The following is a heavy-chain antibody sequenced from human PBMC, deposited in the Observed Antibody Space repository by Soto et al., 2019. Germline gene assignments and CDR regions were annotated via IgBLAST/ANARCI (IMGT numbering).Heavy chain of an antibody. V-gene: IGHV4-34*01. J-gene: IGHJ5*02. CDR3: ARRLKLVVVAASPNWFDP. Sequence: QVQLQQWGAGLLKPSETLSLTCAVYGGSFSGYYWSWIRQPPGKGLEWIGEINHSGSTNYNPSLKSRVTRSVDTSKNQFSLKLSSVTAADTAVYYCARRLKLVVVAASPNWFDPWGQGTLVTVSS. CDR1: GGSFSGYY. D-gene: IGHD2-15*01. CDR2: INHSGST.